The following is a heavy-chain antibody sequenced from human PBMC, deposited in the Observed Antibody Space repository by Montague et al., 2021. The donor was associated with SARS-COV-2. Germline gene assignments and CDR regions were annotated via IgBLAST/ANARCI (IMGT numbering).Heavy chain of an antibody. CDR3: ARNQGYHWNYPYNWFGP. CDR2: IHYSGST. J-gene: IGHJ5*02. V-gene: IGHV4-39*01. CDR1: GGSISSSTYY. Sequence: SETLSLTCTVSGGSISSSTYYWGWIRQPPGKGLEWIANIHYSGSTYYNPSLKSRVTISVDTSKSQFSLKMSSVTAADTAVYYCARNQGYHWNYPYNWFGPWSQGTLVTVSS. D-gene: IGHD1-7*01.